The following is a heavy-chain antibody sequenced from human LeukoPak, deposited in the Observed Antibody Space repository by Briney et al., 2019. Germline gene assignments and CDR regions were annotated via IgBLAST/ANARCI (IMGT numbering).Heavy chain of an antibody. J-gene: IGHJ4*02. CDR1: GGSISSYY. CDR2: IYTRGST. D-gene: IGHD3-16*01. CDR3: AKDGLRAHREGNYFDY. Sequence: SETLSLTCTVSGGSISSYYWSWIRQPAGKGLEWLGRIYTRGSTNYNPSLESRVTMSVDTSKNQFSLKLSSVTAADTAVYYCAKDGLRAHREGNYFDYWGQGTLVTVSS. V-gene: IGHV4-4*07.